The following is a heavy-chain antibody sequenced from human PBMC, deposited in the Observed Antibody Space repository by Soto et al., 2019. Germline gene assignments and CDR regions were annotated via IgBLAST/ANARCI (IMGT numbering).Heavy chain of an antibody. CDR1: GGSISSSSYY. V-gene: IGHV4-39*01. CDR3: ARPRKDIVVVPAATSDYYYYMDV. Sequence: ASETLSLTCTVSGGSISSSSYYWGWIRQPPGKGLEWIGSIYYSGSTYYNPSLKSRVTISVDTSKNQFSLKLSSVTAADTAVYYCARPRKDIVVVPAATSDYYYYMDVWGKGTTVTVSS. J-gene: IGHJ6*03. CDR2: IYYSGST. D-gene: IGHD2-2*01.